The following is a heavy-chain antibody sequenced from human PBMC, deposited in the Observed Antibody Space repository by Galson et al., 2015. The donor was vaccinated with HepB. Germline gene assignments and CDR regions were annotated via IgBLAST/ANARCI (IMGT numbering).Heavy chain of an antibody. J-gene: IGHJ4*02. CDR3: ASPAMVYYYDSSGYPPFDY. CDR2: ISSSSSYI. V-gene: IGHV3-21*01. CDR1: GFIFSSYS. Sequence: LRLSCAASGFIFSSYSMNWVRQAPGKGLEWVSSISSSSSYIYYADSVKGRFTISRDNAKNSLYLQMNSLRAEDTAVYYCASPAMVYYYDSSGYPPFDYWGQGTLVTVSS. D-gene: IGHD3-22*01.